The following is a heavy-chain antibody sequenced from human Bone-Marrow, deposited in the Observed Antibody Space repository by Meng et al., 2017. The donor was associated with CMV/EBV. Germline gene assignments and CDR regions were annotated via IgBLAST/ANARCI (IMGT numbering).Heavy chain of an antibody. V-gene: IGHV3-74*01. J-gene: IGHJ4*02. CDR1: GFTFRSYW. CDR3: ARGTGSYFED. Sequence: LSCAAYGFTFRSYWIHWVRQVPGKGLVWVSRINRDGSGTSDADSVKGRFTISRDNAKNTLYLQMNSLRAEDTAVYYCARGTGSYFEDWGQGTLVTVSS. D-gene: IGHD2-8*02. CDR2: INRDGSGT.